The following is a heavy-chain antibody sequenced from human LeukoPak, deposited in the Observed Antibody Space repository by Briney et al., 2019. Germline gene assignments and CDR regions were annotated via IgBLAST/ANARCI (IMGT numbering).Heavy chain of an antibody. CDR2: LYSGGDT. V-gene: IGHV3-66*01. CDR3: AKDLLVRGIMSPTEIDY. CDR1: GFTVSGTY. D-gene: IGHD3-10*01. Sequence: GGSLRLSCAASGFTVSGTYMTWVRQAPGQGLEWVSVLYSGGDTFYTDSVRDRFTISRDNSKNTLYLQMNSLRAEDTAVYYCAKDLLVRGIMSPTEIDYWGQGTLVTVSS. J-gene: IGHJ4*02.